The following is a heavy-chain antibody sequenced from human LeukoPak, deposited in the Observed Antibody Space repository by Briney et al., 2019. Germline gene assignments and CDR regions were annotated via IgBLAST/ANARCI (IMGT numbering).Heavy chain of an antibody. CDR2: IYYSGST. CDR3: AGHPTHSSGYEYFDY. D-gene: IGHD3-22*01. V-gene: IGHV4-39*01. Sequence: PSETLSLTCTVSGGSISSSSYYWGWIRQPPGKGLEWIGSIYYSGSTYYNPSLKSRVTISVDTSKNQFSLKLSSVTAADTAVYYCAGHPTHSSGYEYFDYWGQGTLVTVSS. J-gene: IGHJ4*02. CDR1: GGSISSSSYY.